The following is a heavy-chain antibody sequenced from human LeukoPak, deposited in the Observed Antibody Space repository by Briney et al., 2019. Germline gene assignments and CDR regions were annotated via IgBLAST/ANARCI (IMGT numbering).Heavy chain of an antibody. J-gene: IGHJ4*02. Sequence: ASVKVSCKASGYTFTGYDMHWVGQAPGQGREWMGWINPNSGGTNYAQKSQGRVNMTRETSISTAYMELSRLRSDDTAVYYCARDRSVGYSYGPEVTFDYWGQGTLVTVSS. D-gene: IGHD5-18*01. V-gene: IGHV1-2*02. CDR1: GYTFTGYD. CDR2: INPNSGGT. CDR3: ARDRSVGYSYGPEVTFDY.